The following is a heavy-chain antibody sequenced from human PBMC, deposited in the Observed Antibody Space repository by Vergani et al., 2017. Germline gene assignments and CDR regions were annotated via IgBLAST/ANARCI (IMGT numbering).Heavy chain of an antibody. D-gene: IGHD1-7*01. V-gene: IGHV4-61*02. J-gene: IGHJ5*02. CDR1: GGSISSSSHY. Sequence: QLQLHKSGPGLVKPSETLSLTCTLSGGSISSSSHYWSWIRQPAGKGPEWIGHIHTGGSTDLNPSFKSRVSISVDTSKSQFSLKLSSVTAADTAVYYCARGYPPGGGTTYGWFDPWGQGTLVTVSS. CDR2: IHTGGST. CDR3: ARGYPPGGGTTYGWFDP.